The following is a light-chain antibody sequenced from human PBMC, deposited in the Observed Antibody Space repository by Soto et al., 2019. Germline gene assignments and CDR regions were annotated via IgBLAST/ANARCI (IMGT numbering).Light chain of an antibody. CDR3: CSYAASTTWV. Sequence: QSALTQPASVSGSPGQSITISCTGTSSDVGSYNLVSWYQQHPGKAPKLIIYEGSKRPSGVSNRFSGSKSGNTASLTISGLQAEDEADYYCCSYAASTTWVFGGGTKLTVL. V-gene: IGLV2-23*01. CDR2: EGS. J-gene: IGLJ3*02. CDR1: SSDVGSYNL.